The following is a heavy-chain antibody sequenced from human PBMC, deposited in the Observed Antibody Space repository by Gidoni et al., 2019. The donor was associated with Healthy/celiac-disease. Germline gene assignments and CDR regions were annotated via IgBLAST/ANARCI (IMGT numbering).Heavy chain of an antibody. Sequence: QITLKESGPTLVKPTQTLTLTCTFSGFSLSTSGVGVGWIRQPPGKALEWLALIYWDDDKRYSPSLKSRLTITKDTSKNQVVLTMTNMDPVDTATYYCAHRALYHSSSWYFQHWGQGTLATVSS. CDR1: GFSLSTSGVG. CDR3: AHRALYHSSSWYFQH. V-gene: IGHV2-5*02. CDR2: IYWDDDK. D-gene: IGHD6-13*01. J-gene: IGHJ1*01.